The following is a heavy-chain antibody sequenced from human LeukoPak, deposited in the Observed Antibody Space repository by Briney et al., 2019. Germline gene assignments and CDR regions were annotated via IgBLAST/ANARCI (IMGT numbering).Heavy chain of an antibody. CDR1: GFTFSSYA. J-gene: IGHJ4*02. D-gene: IGHD3-10*01. CDR2: ISYDGSNK. CDR3: ARVGEEPY. Sequence: GGSLRLSCAASGFTFSSYAMHWVRQAPGKGLEWVAVISYDGSNKYYADTVKGRFTISRDNSQNTLYLQMNSLRAEDMAVYYCARVGEEPYWGQGTLVTVSS. V-gene: IGHV3-30*04.